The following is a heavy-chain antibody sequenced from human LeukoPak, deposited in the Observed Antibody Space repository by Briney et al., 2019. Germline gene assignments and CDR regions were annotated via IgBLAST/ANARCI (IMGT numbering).Heavy chain of an antibody. CDR3: ARSDSDAFDI. CDR2: IYYSGST. Sequence: PSETLSLTCTVSGGSINNYYWSWIRQPPGKGLEWIGYIYYSGSTNYNPSLKSRVTISEDTAKSQFSLRLSSATAADTAVYYCARSDSDAFDIWGQGTMVTVSS. V-gene: IGHV4-59*08. J-gene: IGHJ3*02. CDR1: GGSINNYY.